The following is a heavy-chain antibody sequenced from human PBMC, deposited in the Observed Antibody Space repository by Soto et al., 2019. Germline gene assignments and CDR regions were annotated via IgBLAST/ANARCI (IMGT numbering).Heavy chain of an antibody. CDR2: ISGSGGTT. CDR1: GFTFSNYA. V-gene: IGHV3-23*01. CDR3: AKTPRQWLVYFDY. Sequence: EVQLLESGGGLVQPGGSLRLSCAASGFTFSNYAIAWVRQAPGKGLEWVSGISGSGGTTYYADSVKGRFTLSRDNSKDTLHLQMNSLRAEDTAVYYCAKTPRQWLVYFDYWGQGALVTVSS. D-gene: IGHD6-19*01. J-gene: IGHJ4*02.